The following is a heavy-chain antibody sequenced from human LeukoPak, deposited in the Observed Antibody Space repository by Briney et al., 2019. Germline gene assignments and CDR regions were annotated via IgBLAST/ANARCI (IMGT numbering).Heavy chain of an antibody. D-gene: IGHD6-13*01. Sequence: SETLSLTCTISGGSFSYYHWSWIRQPPGKGLKWIGYIYYSGSTNYNPSLKSRVTISVDTSKNQFSLKLRSVTAADTAVYYCARGGSRSSSWFYFDYWGQGSLVTVSS. V-gene: IGHV4-59*01. CDR3: ARGGSRSSSWFYFDY. CDR1: GGSFSYYH. CDR2: IYYSGST. J-gene: IGHJ4*02.